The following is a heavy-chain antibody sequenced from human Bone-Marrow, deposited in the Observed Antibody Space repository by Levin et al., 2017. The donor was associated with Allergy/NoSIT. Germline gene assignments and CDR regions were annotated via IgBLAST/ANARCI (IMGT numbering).Heavy chain of an antibody. CDR3: ARDPGGGGY. J-gene: IGHJ4*02. CDR1: GFTVSNNY. V-gene: IGHV3-53*01. CDR2: IYSAGST. D-gene: IGHD1-1*01. Sequence: GESLKISCAASGFTVSNNYMSWVRQAPGKGLEWVSHIYSAGSTYYADSVKGRFTISRDNSKHTLYLQMNSLKAEDTAVYYCARDPGGGGYWGQGTLVTVSS.